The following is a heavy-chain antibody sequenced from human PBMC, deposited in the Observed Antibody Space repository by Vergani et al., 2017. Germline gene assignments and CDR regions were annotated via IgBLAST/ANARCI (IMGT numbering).Heavy chain of an antibody. J-gene: IGHJ2*01. V-gene: IGHV4-34*01. CDR2: INHSGST. D-gene: IGHD6-13*01. CDR1: GGSFSGYY. CDR3: ARGRAAAGTGHWYFDL. Sequence: QVQLQQWGAGLLKPSETLSLTCAVYGGSFSGYYWSWIRQPPGKGLVWIGEINHSGSTNYKPSLKSRGTISVDTSKNQFYLKLSAVTAADTAVYYCARGRAAAGTGHWYFDLWGRGTLVTVSS.